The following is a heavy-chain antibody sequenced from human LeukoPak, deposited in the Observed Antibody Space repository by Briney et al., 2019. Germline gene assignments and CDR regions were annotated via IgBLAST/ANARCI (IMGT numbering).Heavy chain of an antibody. CDR3: AKWLEGLHADLDS. V-gene: IGHV3-23*01. CDR2: ISGGGDNT. CDR1: GFTFSNYA. J-gene: IGHJ4*02. Sequence: GGSLRLSCAASGFTFSNYAMSCVRQASGKGLECVSSISGGGDNTYYADCVKGRFTASRDNSKNTHFLQMNTLRAEDTAVYYCAKWLEGLHADLDSWGQGTLVTVSS. D-gene: IGHD3-3*01.